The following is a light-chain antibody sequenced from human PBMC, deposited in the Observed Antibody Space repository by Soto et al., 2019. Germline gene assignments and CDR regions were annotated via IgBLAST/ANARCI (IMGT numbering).Light chain of an antibody. CDR2: EVS. CDR1: SSDVGSYNL. J-gene: IGLJ2*01. CDR3: SSYSTGSTDVV. Sequence: QSVLTQPASVSGSPGQSITMSCTGTSSDVGSYNLVSWYQQHPGKAPKLVIYEVSNRPSGVSNRFSGSKSGYTASLTISGLQAEDEAAYYCSSYSTGSTDVVFGGGTKLTVL. V-gene: IGLV2-14*02.